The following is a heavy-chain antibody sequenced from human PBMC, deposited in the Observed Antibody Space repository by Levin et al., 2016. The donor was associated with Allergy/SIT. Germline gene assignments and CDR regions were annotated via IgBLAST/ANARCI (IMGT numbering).Heavy chain of an antibody. CDR2: IGRSAKFI. CDR1: GFTFSDYR. Sequence: GGSLRLSCAGYGFTFSDYRMNWVRQAPGKGLEWVSSIGRSAKFIYYADFVQGRFTISRDNAKKSVYLQLNNLRVEDTAVYYCARVDYYDSRSPFDYWGRGVLVTVSS. J-gene: IGHJ4*02. CDR3: ARVDYYDSRSPFDY. D-gene: IGHD3-22*01. V-gene: IGHV3-21*01.